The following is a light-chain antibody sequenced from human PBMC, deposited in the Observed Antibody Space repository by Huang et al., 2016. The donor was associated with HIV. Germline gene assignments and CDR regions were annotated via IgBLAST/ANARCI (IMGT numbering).Light chain of an antibody. CDR1: QTINSY. CDR3: QQTYSSPRT. CDR2: AAS. V-gene: IGKV1-39*01. Sequence: DIQMTQSPSSLSASVGDRVTITCRASQTINSYLHWYQQKPGKAPQLLIYAASNLQSGVPSRFRGGGSGTDFTLPISRLQPEDFATYYCQQTYSSPRTFGQGTKVDIK. J-gene: IGKJ1*01.